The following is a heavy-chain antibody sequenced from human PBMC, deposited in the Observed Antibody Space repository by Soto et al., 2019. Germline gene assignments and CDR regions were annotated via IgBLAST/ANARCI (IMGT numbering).Heavy chain of an antibody. Sequence: QLLQSGGGLVQPGGSLTLSCAASGFTFGTTDMSWVRQAPGEGLEWVSTIDGSGGITSYADSVKGRFTISRDNSRNTVYLQRNSLRGDDTALYYCVKNSGGFNTWGQGALVTVSS. CDR1: GFTFGTTD. V-gene: IGHV3-23*01. J-gene: IGHJ5*02. CDR3: VKNSGGFNT. D-gene: IGHD3-10*01. CDR2: IDGSGGIT.